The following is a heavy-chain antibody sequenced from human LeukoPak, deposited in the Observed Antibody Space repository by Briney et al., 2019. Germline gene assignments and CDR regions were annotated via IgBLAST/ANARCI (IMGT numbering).Heavy chain of an antibody. D-gene: IGHD3-3*01. V-gene: IGHV3-30*18. CDR2: ISYDGSHK. Sequence: GRSLRLSCAASGFTFTTYAIHWVRQAPGKGLEWVAAISYDGSHKYYGDSVKGRFTISRDNSKNTLYLQMNSLRVEDTAVYHCAKAPHTPTLPPLFVVFDIGAKGTMVPVSS. J-gene: IGHJ3*02. CDR3: AKAPHTPTLPPLFVVFDI. CDR1: GFTFTTYA.